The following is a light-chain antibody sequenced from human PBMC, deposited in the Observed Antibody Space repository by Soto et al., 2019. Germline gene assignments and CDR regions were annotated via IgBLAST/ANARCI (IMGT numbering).Light chain of an antibody. CDR3: QQYNDYSTWT. V-gene: IGKV1-5*01. CDR2: DAT. J-gene: IGKJ1*01. CDR1: QSISRW. Sequence: DIQMTQSPSTLSASVGDRVTITCRASQSISRWLAWYQQKPGKAPKVLIWDATTLRRGVPSRFSGSGFGTEFTLTISSLQPDDFATYYCQQYNDYSTWTFGQGTKVEIK.